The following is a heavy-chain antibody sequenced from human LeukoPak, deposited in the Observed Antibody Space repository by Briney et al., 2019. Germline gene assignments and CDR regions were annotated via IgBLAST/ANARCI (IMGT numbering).Heavy chain of an antibody. CDR1: GYTFTSYG. CDR3: AKGGVTGTYLRGGNWSDA. V-gene: IGHV1-18*01. Sequence: ASVKVSCKASGYTFTSYGISWVRQAPGQGLEWMGWISAYNGNTNYAQKLQGRVTMTTDTSTNTAYMELRSLTSDDPAVYNCAKGGVTGTYLRGGNWSDAWGQGSLVTASS. D-gene: IGHD1-26*01. J-gene: IGHJ5*02. CDR2: ISAYNGNT.